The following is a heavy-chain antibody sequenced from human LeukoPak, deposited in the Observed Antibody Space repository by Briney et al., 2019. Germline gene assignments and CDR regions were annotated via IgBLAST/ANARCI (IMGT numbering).Heavy chain of an antibody. J-gene: IGHJ5*02. CDR3: AKGSGINHYHWIDP. CDR1: GFTFSSYG. D-gene: IGHD1-14*01. CDR2: ISGGGGST. V-gene: IGHV3-23*01. Sequence: AGGSLRLSCTASGFTFSSYGMNWVRQAPGKGLGWVSGISGGGGSTYYADSVKGRFTISRDNSKNTLYLQMDSLRAEDTALYYCAKGSGINHYHWIDPWGQGTLVIVSS.